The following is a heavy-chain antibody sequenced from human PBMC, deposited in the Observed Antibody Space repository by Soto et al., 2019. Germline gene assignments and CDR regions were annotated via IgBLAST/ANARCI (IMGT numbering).Heavy chain of an antibody. Sequence: ASVKVSCKASGYTFTSYGISWVRQAPGQGLERMRWISAYNGNTNYEQKLQSRVTMNTDTSTSTAYMELRSLRSDYTAVYYCERHVRFFYWLWARVPPYGMDVWGQGTTVTVSS. CDR2: ISAYNGNT. V-gene: IGHV1-18*01. J-gene: IGHJ6*02. D-gene: IGHD3-9*01. CDR3: ERHVRFFYWLWARVPPYGMDV. CDR1: GYTFTSYG.